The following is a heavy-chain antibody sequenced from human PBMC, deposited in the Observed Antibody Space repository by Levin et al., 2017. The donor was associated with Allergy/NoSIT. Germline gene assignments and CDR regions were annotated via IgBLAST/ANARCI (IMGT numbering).Heavy chain of an antibody. CDR3: ARGDYGDLPFDY. J-gene: IGHJ4*02. CDR2: IYYSGST. V-gene: IGHV4-30-4*01. CDR1: GGSISSGDYY. Sequence: SETLSLTCTVSGGSISSGDYYWSWIRQPPGKGLEWIGYIYYSGSTYYNPSLKSRVTISVDTSKNQFSLKLSSVTAADTAVYYCARGDYGDLPFDYWGQGTLVTVSS. D-gene: IGHD4-17*01.